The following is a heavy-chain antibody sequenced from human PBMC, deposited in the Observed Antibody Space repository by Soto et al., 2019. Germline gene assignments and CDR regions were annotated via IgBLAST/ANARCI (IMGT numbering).Heavy chain of an antibody. CDR1: GFTFSSYA. CDR2: ISGSGGST. J-gene: IGHJ4*02. CDR3: APHLWFGELYY. D-gene: IGHD3-10*01. Sequence: EVQLLESGGGLVQPGGSLRLSWSASGFTFSSYAMSWVRQAPGKGLEWVSAISGSGGSTYYADSVKGRFTISRDNSKNTLYLQMNTLRSEDTAVYYCAPHLWFGELYYWGQGTLVTVSS. V-gene: IGHV3-23*01.